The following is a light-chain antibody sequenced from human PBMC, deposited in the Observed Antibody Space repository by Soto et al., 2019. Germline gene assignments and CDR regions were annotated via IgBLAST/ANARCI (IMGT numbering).Light chain of an antibody. Sequence: EIVMTQSPATLSVSPGERATLSCRASQSVSSNLAWYQQKPGQAPRLLIYGASTRPTGMPARFSGSGSGTEFTLTIRSLQSEDFAVYYCQQYNNWPPLTFGGGNKVEIK. CDR3: QQYNNWPPLT. CDR2: GAS. J-gene: IGKJ4*01. V-gene: IGKV3-15*01. CDR1: QSVSSN.